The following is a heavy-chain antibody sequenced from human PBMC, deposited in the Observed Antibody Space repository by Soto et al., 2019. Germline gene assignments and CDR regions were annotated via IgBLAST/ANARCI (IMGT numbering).Heavy chain of an antibody. CDR2: ISAYNGNT. Sequence: ASVKVSCKASCYTFTSYGISWVRQAPGQGLEWMGWISAYNGNTNYAQKLQGRVTMTTDTSTSTAYMELRSLRSDDTAVYYCASAAYYDFWSGYSDYWGQGTLVTVSS. V-gene: IGHV1-18*01. D-gene: IGHD3-3*01. J-gene: IGHJ4*02. CDR1: CYTFTSYG. CDR3: ASAAYYDFWSGYSDY.